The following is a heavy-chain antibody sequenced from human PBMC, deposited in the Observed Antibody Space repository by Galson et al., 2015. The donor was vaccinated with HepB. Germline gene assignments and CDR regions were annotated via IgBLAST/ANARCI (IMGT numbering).Heavy chain of an antibody. CDR1: GGSISSSIYY. J-gene: IGHJ3*02. CDR3: ARRGASNSGTKGAFDI. V-gene: IGHV4-39*01. D-gene: IGHD3-10*01. CDR2: IHYSGST. Sequence: SETLSLTCTVSGGSISSSIYYWDWIRQPPGKGLEWIGSIHYSGSTYYNPSLKSRITFSADTSKNQFSLKLSSLTAADTAVYFCARRGASNSGTKGAFDIWGQGTMVTVSS.